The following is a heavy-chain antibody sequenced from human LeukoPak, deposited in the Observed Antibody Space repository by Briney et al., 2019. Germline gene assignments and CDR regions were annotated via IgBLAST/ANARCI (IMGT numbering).Heavy chain of an antibody. D-gene: IGHD6-13*01. Sequence: ASVKVSCKASGGTFSSYAISWVRQAPGQGLEWMGWINPNSGGTNYAQKFQGRVTMTRDTSISTAYMELSRLRSDDTAVYYCARETAYSSSWYYFDYWGQGTLVTVSS. V-gene: IGHV1-2*02. J-gene: IGHJ4*02. CDR1: GGTFSSYA. CDR3: ARETAYSSSWYYFDY. CDR2: INPNSGGT.